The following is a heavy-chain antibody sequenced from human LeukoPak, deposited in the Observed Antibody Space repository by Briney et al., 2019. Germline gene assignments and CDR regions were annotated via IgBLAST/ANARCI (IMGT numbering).Heavy chain of an antibody. J-gene: IGHJ3*02. CDR2: IKQDGSEK. V-gene: IGHV3-7*01. Sequence: GGSLRLSCAASGFTFTDCWMSWVRQAPGKGLEWVANIKQDGSEKYYVDSVKGRFTISRDNAMNSLYLQMNSLRAEDTAVYYCARGPFDIWGQGTMVTVSS. CDR1: GFTFTDCW. CDR3: ARGPFDI.